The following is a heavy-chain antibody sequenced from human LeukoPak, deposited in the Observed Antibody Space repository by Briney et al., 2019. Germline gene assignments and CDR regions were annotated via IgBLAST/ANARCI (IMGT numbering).Heavy chain of an antibody. Sequence: SETLSLTCTVSGGSISSSSYYWGWIRQPPGKGLEWIGSIYYSGSTYYNPSLKSRVTISVDTSKNQFSLKLSSVTAADTAVYYCARGHTAVTRHFDFWGQGTLVTVSS. V-gene: IGHV4-39*01. CDR1: GGSISSSSYY. D-gene: IGHD4-17*01. CDR2: IYYSGST. J-gene: IGHJ4*02. CDR3: ARGHTAVTRHFDF.